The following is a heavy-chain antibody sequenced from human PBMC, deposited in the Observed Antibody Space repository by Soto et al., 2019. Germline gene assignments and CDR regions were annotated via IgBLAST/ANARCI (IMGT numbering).Heavy chain of an antibody. V-gene: IGHV1-18*01. CDR3: ARGARRGYYYGSGSLTLSAGDY. CDR2: ISAYNGNT. Sequence: QVQLVQSGAEVKKPGASVKVSCKASGYTFTSYGISWVRQAPGQGLEWMGWISAYNGNTNYAQKLQGRVTMTTDTSTSTAYMELRSLRSDDTAVYYCARGARRGYYYGSGSLTLSAGDYWGQGTLVTVSS. D-gene: IGHD3-10*01. J-gene: IGHJ4*02. CDR1: GYTFTSYG.